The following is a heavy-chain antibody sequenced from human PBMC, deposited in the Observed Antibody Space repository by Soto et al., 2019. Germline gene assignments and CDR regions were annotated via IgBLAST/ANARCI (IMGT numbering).Heavy chain of an antibody. CDR3: ARHHNDILTGYLGGYYYGMDV. D-gene: IGHD3-9*01. J-gene: IGHJ6*02. CDR2: IYYSGST. V-gene: IGHV4-39*01. CDR1: GGSIISSSYY. Sequence: PSETLSITCTGSGGSIISSSYYGGWSRQPPGKVLEWIGSIYYSGSTYYNPSLKSRVTISVDTSKNQFSLKLSSVTAADTAVYYCARHHNDILTGYLGGYYYGMDVWGQGTTVT.